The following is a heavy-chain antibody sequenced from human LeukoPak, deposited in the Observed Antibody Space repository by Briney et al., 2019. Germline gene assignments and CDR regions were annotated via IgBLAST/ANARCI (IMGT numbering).Heavy chain of an antibody. CDR1: GYSISSGHY. J-gene: IGHJ4*02. D-gene: IGHD4-17*01. V-gene: IGHV4-38-2*02. CDR2: LYDSGSS. CDR3: ARGVGYDDTLGSYYGFFDY. Sequence: PSETLSLTCTVSGYSISSGHYWGWIRQPPGKGLEWIGSLYDSGSSYYNPSLKSRVTLSVDTSKNELSLQLNSVTAADTAVYFCARGVGYDDTLGSYYGFFDYWGQGTLVAVSS.